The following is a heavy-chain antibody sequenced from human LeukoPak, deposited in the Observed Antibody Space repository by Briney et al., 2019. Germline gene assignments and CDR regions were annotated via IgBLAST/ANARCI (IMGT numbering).Heavy chain of an antibody. CDR3: AELGITMIGGV. CDR1: GFTFNNYA. CDR2: ISSSGSTI. J-gene: IGHJ6*04. V-gene: IGHV3-48*04. Sequence: GGSLRLSCAASGFTFNNYAMHWVRQAPGKGLEWVSYISSSGSTIYYADSVKGRFTISRDNAKNSLYLQMNSLRAEDTAVYCAELGITMIGGVWGKGTTVTISS. D-gene: IGHD3-10*02.